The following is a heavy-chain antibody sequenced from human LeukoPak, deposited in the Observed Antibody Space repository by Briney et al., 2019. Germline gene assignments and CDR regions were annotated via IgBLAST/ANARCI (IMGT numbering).Heavy chain of an antibody. V-gene: IGHV4-59*01. Sequence: PSETLSLTCTVSGGASRSYYWSWLRQPPGKGLEWIGYIYYSGSTNYNPSLKSRVTISVDTSKNQFSLKLSSVTAADTAVYYCARGSIYYGSGSYQAHFDYGGQGTLVTVS. J-gene: IGHJ4*02. CDR2: IYYSGST. CDR3: ARGSIYYGSGSYQAHFDY. CDR1: GGASRSYY. D-gene: IGHD3-10*01.